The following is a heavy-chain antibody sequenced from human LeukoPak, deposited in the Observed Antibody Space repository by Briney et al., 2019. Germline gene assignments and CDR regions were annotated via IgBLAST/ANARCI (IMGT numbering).Heavy chain of an antibody. J-gene: IGHJ4*02. CDR2: IDYSGST. D-gene: IGHD3-10*01. CDR3: ARESTRVRGVMKN. Sequence: SETLSLTCSVSGVSISSYYWSWIRQPPGKGLEWIGFIDYSGSTNYNPSLKSRVTISLDTSKNQFSLRLSSVTAADTAVYYCARESTRVRGVMKNWGQGTLVTVSS. CDR1: GVSISSYY. V-gene: IGHV4-59*01.